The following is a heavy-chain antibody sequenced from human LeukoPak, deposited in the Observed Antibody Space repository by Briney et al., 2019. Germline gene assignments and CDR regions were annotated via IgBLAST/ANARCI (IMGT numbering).Heavy chain of an antibody. J-gene: IGHJ5*02. CDR3: AKDRMVRGVMWWFDP. V-gene: IGHV3-73*01. D-gene: IGHD3-10*01. Sequence: GGSLRLSCAASGFTFSGSAMHWVRQASGKGLEWVGRIRSKANSYATAYAASVKGRFTISRDNSKNTLYLQMNSLRAEDTAVYYCAKDRMVRGVMWWFDPWGQGTLVTVSS. CDR2: IRSKANSYAT. CDR1: GFTFSGSA.